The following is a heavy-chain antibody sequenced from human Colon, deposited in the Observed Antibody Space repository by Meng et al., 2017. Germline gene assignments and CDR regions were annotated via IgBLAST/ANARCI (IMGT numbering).Heavy chain of an antibody. D-gene: IGHD4-11*01. V-gene: IGHV3-7*01. CDR3: ARDSHYSTFEY. J-gene: IGHJ4*01. CDR2: INQDGSVR. CDR1: GFTFSRNW. Sequence: GESLKISCEDSGFTFSRNWMTWVRQAPGKGLEWVANINQDGSVRNYVDSVKGRFTISRENAANSLYLQMISLRAEDTAVYYCARDSHYSTFEYWGQGTRVAVSS.